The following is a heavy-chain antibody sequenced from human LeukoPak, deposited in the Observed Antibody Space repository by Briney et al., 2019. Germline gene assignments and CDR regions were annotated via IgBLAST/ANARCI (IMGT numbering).Heavy chain of an antibody. D-gene: IGHD2-2*01. V-gene: IGHV1-8*01. Sequence: GASVKVSCKASGYTFTSYDINWVRQATGQGLEWMGWMNPNSGNTGYAQKFQGRVTMTRNTSISTAYMELSRLRSEDTAVYYCARGYCSSTSCRGGWFDPWGQGTLVTVSS. J-gene: IGHJ5*02. CDR1: GYTFTSYD. CDR2: MNPNSGNT. CDR3: ARGYCSSTSCRGGWFDP.